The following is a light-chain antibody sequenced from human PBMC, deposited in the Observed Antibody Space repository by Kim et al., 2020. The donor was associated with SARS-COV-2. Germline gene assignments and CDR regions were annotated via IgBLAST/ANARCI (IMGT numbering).Light chain of an antibody. Sequence: QTATRTCTGNNNNVGNQGAVWLPQHQGHPPKLLSYRNNNRPSGISERLSASRSGNTASLTITGLQPEDEADYYCSAWDSSLSAWVFGGGTQLTVL. V-gene: IGLV10-54*01. CDR3: SAWDSSLSAWV. CDR2: RNN. J-gene: IGLJ3*02. CDR1: NNNVGNQG.